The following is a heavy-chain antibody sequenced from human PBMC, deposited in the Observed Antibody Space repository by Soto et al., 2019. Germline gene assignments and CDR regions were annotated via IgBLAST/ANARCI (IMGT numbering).Heavy chain of an antibody. J-gene: IGHJ4*02. CDR2: IIPILGIA. CDR1: GGTFSSYT. D-gene: IGHD3-22*01. V-gene: IGHV1-69*04. Sequence: KVSCKASGGTFSSYTIGWVRQAPGQGLEWMGRIIPILGIANYAQKFQGRVTITADKSTSTAYMELSSLRSEDTAVYYCARDPTQYYYDSSANLGYYFDYWGQGTLVTVSS. CDR3: ARDPTQYYYDSSANLGYYFDY.